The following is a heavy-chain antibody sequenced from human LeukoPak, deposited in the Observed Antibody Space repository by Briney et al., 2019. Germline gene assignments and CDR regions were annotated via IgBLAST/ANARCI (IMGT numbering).Heavy chain of an antibody. D-gene: IGHD1/OR15-1a*01. J-gene: IGHJ6*02. CDR3: ARGEHYYYYYGMDV. CDR1: GYTLTELS. V-gene: IGHV1-8*01. Sequence: ASVKVSCKVSGYTLTELSMHWVRQATGQGLEWMGWMNPNSGNTGYAQKFQGRVTMTRNTSISTAYMELSSLRSEDTAVYYCARGEHYYYYYGMDVWGQGTTVTVSS. CDR2: MNPNSGNT.